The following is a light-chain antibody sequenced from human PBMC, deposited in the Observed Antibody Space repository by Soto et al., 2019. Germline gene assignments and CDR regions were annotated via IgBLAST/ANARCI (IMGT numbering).Light chain of an antibody. J-gene: IGKJ5*01. V-gene: IGKV3-20*01. CDR1: QRFADSY. Sequence: EIVWTQSPGTLPFSPGERATLACRASQRFADSYLAWYQLRPGQAPRPLIYGASPRATGIPDRFSGSGSGTHFSLTIRGLKPEDFAVYYCQQYRMSPNTFGQGTRREIK. CDR2: GAS. CDR3: QQYRMSPNT.